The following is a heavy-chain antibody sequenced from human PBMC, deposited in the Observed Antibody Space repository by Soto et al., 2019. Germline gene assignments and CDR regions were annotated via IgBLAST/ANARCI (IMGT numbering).Heavy chain of an antibody. D-gene: IGHD3-22*01. J-gene: IGHJ3*02. V-gene: IGHV1-2*04. Sequence: QVQLVQSGAEVKKPGASVKVSCKASGYTFTGYYMHWVRQAPGQGLEWMGWINPNSGGTNYAQKFQGWVTMTRETCISTAYMELGRLRSDDTAVYYCARSTMIVVFDAFDIWGQGTMVTVSS. CDR3: ARSTMIVVFDAFDI. CDR2: INPNSGGT. CDR1: GYTFTGYY.